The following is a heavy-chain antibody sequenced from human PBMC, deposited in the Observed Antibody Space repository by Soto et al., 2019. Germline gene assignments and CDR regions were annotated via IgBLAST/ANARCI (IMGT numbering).Heavy chain of an antibody. V-gene: IGHV1-69*13. CDR3: ARAYYYYYGMDV. J-gene: IGHJ6*02. CDR2: IIPIFGTA. Sequence: GASVKVSCKASGGTFSSYSISWVLQAPGQGLEWMGGIIPIFGTANYAQKFQGRVTITADESTSTAYMELSSLRSEDTAVYYCARAYYYYYGMDVWGQGTTVTVSS. CDR1: GGTFSSYS.